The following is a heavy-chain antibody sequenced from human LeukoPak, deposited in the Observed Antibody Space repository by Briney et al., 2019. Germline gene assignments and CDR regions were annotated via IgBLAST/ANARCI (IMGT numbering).Heavy chain of an antibody. CDR1: GGSFSGYF. J-gene: IGHJ3*02. CDR2: INHSGST. CDR3: ARGLLYRGAFDI. V-gene: IGHV4-34*01. D-gene: IGHD2-8*01. Sequence: PSETLSLTCAVYGGSFSGYFWSWIRQPPGKGLEWIGEINHSGSTNYNPSLKSRVTISIDTSKNQFSLKLSSVTAADTAVYYCARGLLYRGAFDIWGQGTMVTVSS.